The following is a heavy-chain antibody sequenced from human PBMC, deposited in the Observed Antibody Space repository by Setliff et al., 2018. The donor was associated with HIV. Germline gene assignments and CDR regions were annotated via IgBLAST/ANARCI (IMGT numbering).Heavy chain of an antibody. Sequence: LSLTCIVSGGSISSGTYYWGWIRQPPGKGLEYIGSAFYSDNTYYKPSLKNRVTISVDTSKNQFTLKLTSVTAADTAVYYCAREVGHRSGYYRGSFDYWGQGTLVTVSS. CDR2: AFYSDNT. D-gene: IGHD6-19*01. CDR3: AREVGHRSGYYRGSFDY. CDR1: GGSISSGTYY. V-gene: IGHV4-39*06. J-gene: IGHJ4*02.